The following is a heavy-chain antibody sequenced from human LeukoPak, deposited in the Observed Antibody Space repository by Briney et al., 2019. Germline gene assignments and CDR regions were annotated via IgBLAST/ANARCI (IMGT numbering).Heavy chain of an antibody. CDR3: ARSVLRYFDWLSPLDY. CDR2: INPNSGGT. Sequence: ASVKVSCKASGYTFTGYYMHWVRQAPGQGLEWMGWINPNSGGTNYAQKFQGRVTMTRDTSISTAYKELSRLRSDDTAVYYCARSVLRYFDWLSPLDYWGQGTLVTVSS. V-gene: IGHV1-2*02. J-gene: IGHJ4*02. CDR1: GYTFTGYY. D-gene: IGHD3-9*01.